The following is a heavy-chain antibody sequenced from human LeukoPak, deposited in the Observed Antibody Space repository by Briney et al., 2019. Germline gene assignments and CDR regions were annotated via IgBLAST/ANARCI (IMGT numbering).Heavy chain of an antibody. CDR1: GFTFSSTW. J-gene: IGHJ5*02. Sequence: GGSLRLSCAASGFTFSSTWMHWVRQAPGRGLVWVSATSGSGGSTYYADSVKGRFTISRDNAKNSLYLQMNSLRAEDTAVYYCARGKFYYGSGSYSGYNWFDPWGQGTLVTVSS. V-gene: IGHV3-21*01. D-gene: IGHD3-10*01. CDR3: ARGKFYYGSGSYSGYNWFDP. CDR2: TSGSGGST.